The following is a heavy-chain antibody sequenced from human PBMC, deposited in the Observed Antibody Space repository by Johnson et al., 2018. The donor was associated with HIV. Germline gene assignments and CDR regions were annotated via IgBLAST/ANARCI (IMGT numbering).Heavy chain of an antibody. V-gene: IGHV3-30*14. D-gene: IGHD3-10*01. CDR3: ARAPEVRGVDAFDV. Sequence: DSVKGRFTVSSDNSKNTLCLQMNSLRVEDTALYYCARAPEVRGVDAFDVWGQGTVVIVSS. J-gene: IGHJ3*01.